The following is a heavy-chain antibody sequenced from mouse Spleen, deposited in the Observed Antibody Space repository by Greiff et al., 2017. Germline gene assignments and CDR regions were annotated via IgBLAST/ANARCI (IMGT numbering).Heavy chain of an antibody. CDR1: GYSITSGYY. CDR3: ARVGLYRPFDY. CDR2: ISYDGSN. J-gene: IGHJ2*01. Sequence: VQLKQSGPGLVKPSQSLSLTCSVTGYSITSGYYWNWIRQFPGNKLEWMGYISYDGSNNYNPSLKNRISITRDTSKNQFFLKLNSVTTEDTATYYCARVGLYRPFDYWGQGTTLTVSS. V-gene: IGHV3-6*01. D-gene: IGHD2-14*01.